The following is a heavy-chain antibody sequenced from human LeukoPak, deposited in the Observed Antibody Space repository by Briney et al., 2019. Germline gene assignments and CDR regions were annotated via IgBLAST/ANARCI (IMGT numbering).Heavy chain of an antibody. CDR3: ARAEVPAAIKSGAFDI. J-gene: IGHJ3*02. V-gene: IGHV3-33*01. D-gene: IGHD2-2*01. CDR1: GFTFSSYG. Sequence: GRSLRLSCAASGFTFSSYGMHWVRQAPGKGLEWVAVIWDDASNKYYADSVKGRFTISRDNSKNTLYLQMNSLRAEDTAVYYCARAEVPAAIKSGAFDIWGQGTMVIVSS. CDR2: IWDDASNK.